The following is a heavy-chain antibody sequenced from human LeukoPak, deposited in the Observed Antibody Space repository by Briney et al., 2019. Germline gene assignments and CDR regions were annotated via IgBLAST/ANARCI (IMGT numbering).Heavy chain of an antibody. CDR1: GGSISSSSYY. CDR3: ARHAGGSYLGRYYFDH. CDR2: IYYSGST. D-gene: IGHD1-26*01. V-gene: IGHV4-39*01. J-gene: IGHJ4*02. Sequence: SETLSLTCTVSGGSISSSSYYWGWIRQPPGKGLEWIGSIYYSGSTYYNPSLKSRVTISVDTSKNQFSLKVSSVTAADTAVYYCARHAGGSYLGRYYFDHWGQGTQVTVSS.